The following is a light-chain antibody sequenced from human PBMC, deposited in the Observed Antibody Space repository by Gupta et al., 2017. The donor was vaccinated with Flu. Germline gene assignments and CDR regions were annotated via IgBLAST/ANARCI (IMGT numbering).Light chain of an antibody. CDR1: QGISSL. CDR2: GAS. V-gene: IGKV1-9*01. J-gene: IGKJ3*01. CDR3: QQLNSYPRT. Sequence: DIQLTKSPSFLSASVGDRVTITCRASQGISSLLTWYQQKPGKAPKLLIYGASTLHSGVPSRFSGSGSGTEFTLTISSLQPEDFATYYCQQLNSYPRTFGPGTKVDVK.